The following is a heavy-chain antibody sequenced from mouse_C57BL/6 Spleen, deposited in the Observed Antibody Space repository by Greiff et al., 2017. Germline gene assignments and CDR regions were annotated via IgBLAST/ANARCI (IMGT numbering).Heavy chain of an antibody. Sequence: EVQLQQSGPELVKPGASVKMSCKASGYTFTDYNMHWVKQSHGKSLEWIGYINPNNGGTSYNQKFKGKATLTVNKSSSTAYMELRSLTSEDSAVYYCARRSYDGYYLCAYWGQGTLVTVSA. V-gene: IGHV1-22*01. CDR3: ARRSYDGYYLCAY. CDR2: INPNNGGT. D-gene: IGHD2-3*01. J-gene: IGHJ3*01. CDR1: GYTFTDYN.